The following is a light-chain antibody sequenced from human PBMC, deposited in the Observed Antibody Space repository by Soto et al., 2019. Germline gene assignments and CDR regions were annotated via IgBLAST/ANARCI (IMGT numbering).Light chain of an antibody. CDR1: SFKN. J-gene: IGLJ3*02. Sequence: QSALTQPASVSGSPGQSITISCTGTSFKNVSWYQQHPGQAPKLLIYDVSYRPSGISHRFSGSESAYTASLTISGLQAEDEADYYCSSYTSSSTLGMFGGGTKLTVL. V-gene: IGLV2-14*03. CDR3: SSYTSSSTLGM. CDR2: DVS.